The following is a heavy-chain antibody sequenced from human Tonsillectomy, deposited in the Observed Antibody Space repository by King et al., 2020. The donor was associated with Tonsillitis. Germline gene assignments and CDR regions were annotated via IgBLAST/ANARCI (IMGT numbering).Heavy chain of an antibody. V-gene: IGHV3-23*04. CDR2: ISGSGGRT. J-gene: IGHJ4*02. CDR1: GFTFSSSA. Sequence: VQLVESGGGLVQPGGSLRLSCAASGFTFSSSAMTWVRQAPGKGLEWVFGISGSGGRTNYADSVKGRFTISRDNSKNTLYLQMNILGAEDTALYYCAKVVSTAMVYYFDYWGQGTLVTVSS. D-gene: IGHD5-18*01. CDR3: AKVVSTAMVYYFDY.